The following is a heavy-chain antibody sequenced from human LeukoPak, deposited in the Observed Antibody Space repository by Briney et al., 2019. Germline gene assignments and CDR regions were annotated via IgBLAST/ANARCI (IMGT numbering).Heavy chain of an antibody. CDR1: GFTSSSYA. J-gene: IGHJ4*02. D-gene: IGHD2-21*01. CDR3: AKLIDGGARIVVVIDY. V-gene: IGHV3-23*01. CDR2: ISCSGGST. Sequence: AGSLSRNCSASGFTSSSYAMSWLRQAPGKGLEWVSAISCSGGSTYYADSVKGRFTISRDNSKNTLYLQMNSLRAEDTAVYYCAKLIDGGARIVVVIDYWGQGTLVTVSS.